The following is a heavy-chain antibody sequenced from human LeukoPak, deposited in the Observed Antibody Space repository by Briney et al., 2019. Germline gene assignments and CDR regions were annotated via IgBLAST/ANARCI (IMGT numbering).Heavy chain of an antibody. V-gene: IGHV1-69*05. Sequence: SVKVSCKASGGTFSSCAISWVRQAPGQGLEWMGGIIPIFGTANYAQKFQGRVTITTDESTSTAYMELSSLRSEDTAVYYCARGPFHGDYPLDAAFDIWGQGTMVTVSS. D-gene: IGHD4-17*01. CDR1: GGTFSSCA. CDR2: IIPIFGTA. CDR3: ARGPFHGDYPLDAAFDI. J-gene: IGHJ3*02.